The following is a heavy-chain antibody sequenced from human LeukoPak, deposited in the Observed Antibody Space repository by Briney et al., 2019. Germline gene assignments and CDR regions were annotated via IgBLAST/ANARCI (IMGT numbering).Heavy chain of an antibody. D-gene: IGHD2-15*01. V-gene: IGHV1-69*02. Sequence: SVKVSCKASGGTFSRYTISWVRQAPGQGLEWMGRIIPILGIANYAQKFQGRVTITADKSTSTAYMELNSLRSEDTAVYDCAGIGGYEYYYMDVWGKGTTVTVSS. J-gene: IGHJ6*03. CDR1: GGTFSRYT. CDR3: AGIGGYEYYYMDV. CDR2: IIPILGIA.